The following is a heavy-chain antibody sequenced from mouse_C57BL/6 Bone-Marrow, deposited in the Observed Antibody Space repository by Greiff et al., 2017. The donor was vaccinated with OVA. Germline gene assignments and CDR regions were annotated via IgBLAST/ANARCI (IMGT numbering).Heavy chain of an antibody. CDR1: GFNIKDDY. J-gene: IGHJ2*01. CDR2: IDPENGDT. CDR3: TRITTVVAFDY. D-gene: IGHD1-1*01. Sequence: EVKLMESGAELVRPGASVKLSCTASGFNIKDDYMHWVKQRPEQGLEWIGWIDPENGDTEYASKFQGKATITADTSSNTAYLQLSSLTSEDTAVYYCTRITTVVAFDYWGQGTTLTVSS. V-gene: IGHV14-4*01.